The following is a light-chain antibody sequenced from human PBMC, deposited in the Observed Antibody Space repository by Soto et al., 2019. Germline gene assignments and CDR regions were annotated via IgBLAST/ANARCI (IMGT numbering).Light chain of an antibody. CDR1: SGHTTYA. CDR2: LNSDGGY. Sequence: QSVLTQSPSASASLGASVKLTCTLSSGHTTYAITWLQQQPEKGPRYLMKLNSDGGYSKGEEIPDRFSGSSSGAERYLTISSLQSEDEADYYCQTWGTGTGVFGGGTQLTVL. CDR3: QTWGTGTGV. V-gene: IGLV4-69*01. J-gene: IGLJ3*02.